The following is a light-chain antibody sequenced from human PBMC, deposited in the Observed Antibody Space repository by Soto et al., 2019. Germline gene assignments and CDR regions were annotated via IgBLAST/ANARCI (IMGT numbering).Light chain of an antibody. CDR3: QQYGSSPPLYT. V-gene: IGKV3-20*01. J-gene: IGKJ2*01. Sequence: EIVLTQSQGTLSLSPGERATLSCRASQSVSSSYLAWYQHKPGQAPRLLIYGASSRATGIPDRFSGTGSGTDFTLTISRLEPEDFAVYYCQQYGSSPPLYTFGQGTKLEIK. CDR2: GAS. CDR1: QSVSSSY.